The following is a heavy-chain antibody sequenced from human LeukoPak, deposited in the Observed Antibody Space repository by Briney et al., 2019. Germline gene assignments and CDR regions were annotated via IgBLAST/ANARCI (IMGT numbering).Heavy chain of an antibody. Sequence: PGGSLRLSCAASGFTFSNYGMHWVRQAPGKGLEYVSAISSNGGSTYYADSVKGRFTISRDNSKNTLYLQMSSLRAEDTAVYYCVKERVDTAMVVYFDYWGQGTLVTVSS. CDR3: VKERVDTAMVVYFDY. J-gene: IGHJ4*02. CDR2: ISSNGGST. CDR1: GFTFSNYG. V-gene: IGHV3-64D*06. D-gene: IGHD5-18*01.